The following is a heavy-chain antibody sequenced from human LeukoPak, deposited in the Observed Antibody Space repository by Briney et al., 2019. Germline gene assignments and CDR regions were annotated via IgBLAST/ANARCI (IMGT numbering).Heavy chain of an antibody. CDR1: GGSISSSSYY. J-gene: IGHJ4*02. Sequence: SETLSLTCTVSGGSISSSSYYWGWIRQPPGNGLEWIGSIYYSGSTYYNPSLKSRVTISVDTSKNQFSLKLSSVTAADTAVYYCARETTDYGDYPDAFDYWGQGTLVTVSS. CDR2: IYYSGST. V-gene: IGHV4-39*07. D-gene: IGHD4-17*01. CDR3: ARETTDYGDYPDAFDY.